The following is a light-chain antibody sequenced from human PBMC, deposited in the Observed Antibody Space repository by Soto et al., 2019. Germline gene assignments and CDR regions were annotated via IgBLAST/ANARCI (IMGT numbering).Light chain of an antibody. CDR2: LNSDGSH. J-gene: IGLJ2*01. CDR3: QTWGPGIVV. V-gene: IGLV4-69*01. Sequence: QSVLTQSPSASASLGASVKLTCTLSSGHSRYAIAWHQQQPEKGPRYLMKLNSDGSHSKGDGIPDRFSGSSSGAERYLTIPSRQSEDEADYYCQTWGPGIVVFGGGTKVTVL. CDR1: SGHSRYA.